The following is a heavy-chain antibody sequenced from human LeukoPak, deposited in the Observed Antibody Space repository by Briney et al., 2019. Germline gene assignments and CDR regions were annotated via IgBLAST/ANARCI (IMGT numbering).Heavy chain of an antibody. J-gene: IGHJ4*02. CDR2: IYYSGST. Sequence: PSETLSLTCTVSGGSISSSSYYWGWIRQPPGKGLEWIGSIYYSGSTYYNPSLKSRVTISVDTSKNQFSLKLSSVTAADTAVYYRARSLRFLEWFHKYYFDYWGQGTLVTVSS. CDR1: GGSISSSSYY. CDR3: ARSLRFLEWFHKYYFDY. D-gene: IGHD3-3*01. V-gene: IGHV4-39*01.